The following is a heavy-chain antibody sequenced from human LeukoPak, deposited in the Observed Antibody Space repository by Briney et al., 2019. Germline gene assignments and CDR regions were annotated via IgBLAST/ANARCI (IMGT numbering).Heavy chain of an antibody. CDR2: IRYDGSNT. Sequence: GGSLRLSCAASGFTFSSYGMHWVRQAPGKGLEWLAFIRYDGSNTYYADSVKGLFTISRDNAKNSLYLQMNSLRAEDTAVYYCATYCSGGSCYPYSSYWGQGTLVTVSS. V-gene: IGHV3-30*02. D-gene: IGHD2-15*01. J-gene: IGHJ4*02. CDR1: GFTFSSYG. CDR3: ATYCSGGSCYPYSSY.